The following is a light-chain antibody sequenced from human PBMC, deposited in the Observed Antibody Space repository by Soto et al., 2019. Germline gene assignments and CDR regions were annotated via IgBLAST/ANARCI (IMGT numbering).Light chain of an antibody. CDR3: QQSYSTPPGT. CDR2: AAS. CDR1: QSISRY. Sequence: DIQMTQSPSSLSASVGDRVTITCRASQSISRYLNWYQQKPGKAPKLLIYAASSLQGGVPSRFSGSGSETDFTLTISSLQPEDFATYYCQQSYSTPPGTFGQGTKLEIK. J-gene: IGKJ2*01. V-gene: IGKV1-39*01.